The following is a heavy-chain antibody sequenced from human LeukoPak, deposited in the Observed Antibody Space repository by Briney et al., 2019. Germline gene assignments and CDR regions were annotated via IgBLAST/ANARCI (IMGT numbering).Heavy chain of an antibody. J-gene: IGHJ4*02. V-gene: IGHV1-69*13. D-gene: IGHD1-14*01. Sequence: SVKVSCKASGGTFSSYAISWVRQAPGQGLEWMGGIIPIFGTANYAQKFQGRVTITADESTSTAYMELSSLRSEDTAVYYCARDRGGTTSAYYFDYWGQGTLVTVSS. CDR3: ARDRGGTTSAYYFDY. CDR2: IIPIFGTA. CDR1: GGTFSSYA.